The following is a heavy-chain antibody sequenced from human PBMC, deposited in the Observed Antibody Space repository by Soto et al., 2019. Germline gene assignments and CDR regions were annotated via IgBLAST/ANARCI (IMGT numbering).Heavy chain of an antibody. J-gene: IGHJ4*02. CDR3: ASLPYDYRSDGGDYFDY. CDR1: GGSIISISCY. CDR2: IYYSGST. V-gene: IGHV4-39*01. Sequence: PSLTMCVTCTVAGGSIISISCYWGWINKPPGKGLEWIGSIYYSGSTYYNPSLKSRVTISVDTSKNQFSLKLSSVTAADTAVYYCASLPYDYRSDGGDYFDYWGQGTLVTVSS. D-gene: IGHD4-4*01.